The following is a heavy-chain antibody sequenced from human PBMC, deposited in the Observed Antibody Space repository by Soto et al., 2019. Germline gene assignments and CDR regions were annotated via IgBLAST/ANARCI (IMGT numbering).Heavy chain of an antibody. CDR2: IYPGDSDT. CDR1: GYSFTIYW. Sequence: GESLKISCKGSGYSFTIYWIGWVRQMPGKGLEWMGIIYPGDSDTRYSPSFQGQVTISADKSISTAYLKLSSVTAADTAVYYCARGFHHTIFGVATSAHYYYYGMDVWGQGTTVTVSS. D-gene: IGHD3-3*01. CDR3: ARGFHHTIFGVATSAHYYYYGMDV. V-gene: IGHV5-51*01. J-gene: IGHJ6*02.